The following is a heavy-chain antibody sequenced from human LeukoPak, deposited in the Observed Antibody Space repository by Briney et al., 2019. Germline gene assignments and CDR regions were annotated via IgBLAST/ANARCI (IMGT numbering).Heavy chain of an antibody. CDR1: GGTFSSYA. CDR2: IIPILGIA. CDR3: ARDMISSGWYDY. D-gene: IGHD6-19*01. V-gene: IGHV1-69*04. J-gene: IGHJ4*02. Sequence: SVKVSCKASGGTFSSYAISWVRQAPGQGLEWMGRIIPILGIANYAQKLQGRVTMTTDTSTSTAYMELRSLRSDDTAVYYCARDMISSGWYDYWGQGTLVTVSS.